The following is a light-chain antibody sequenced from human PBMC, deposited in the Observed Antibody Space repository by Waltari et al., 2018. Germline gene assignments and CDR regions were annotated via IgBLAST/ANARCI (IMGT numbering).Light chain of an antibody. Sequence: SYVLTQPPSVSVAPGQTATIACGENNIGSKSVHWYQQKPGQAPGLVVYDDSDRPSGVPGRLSGSNSGTATLTISGVEGGDEADYYCQVWDSSDDHVVFGGGTKLTVL. V-gene: IGLV3-21*02. CDR3: QVWDSSDDHVV. CDR2: DDS. J-gene: IGLJ2*01. CDR1: NIGSKS.